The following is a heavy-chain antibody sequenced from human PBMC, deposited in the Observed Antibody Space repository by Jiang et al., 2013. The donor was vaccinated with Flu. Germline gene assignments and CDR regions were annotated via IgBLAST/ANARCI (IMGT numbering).Heavy chain of an antibody. Sequence: GAEVKKPGASVKVSCKASGYTFTNSDINWVRQATGQGLEWVGWMKPTSGYAGYAQKFQGRVTMTRSTSISTAYMELSNLTSDDTAIYYCARALFDYWGQGTRITVSS. V-gene: IGHV1-8*01. CDR1: GYTFTNSD. CDR2: MKPTSGYA. CDR3: ARALFDY. J-gene: IGHJ4*02.